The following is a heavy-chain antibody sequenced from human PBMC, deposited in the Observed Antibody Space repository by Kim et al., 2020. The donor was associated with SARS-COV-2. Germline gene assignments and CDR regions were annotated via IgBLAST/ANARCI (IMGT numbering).Heavy chain of an antibody. Sequence: GGSLRLSCAASGFTFSSYAMSWVRQAPGKGLEWVSAISGSGGSTYYADSVKGRFTISRDNSTNTLYLQMNSLRAEDTAVYYCATMAHVWFGELLFSDYWGQGTLVTVSS. V-gene: IGHV3-23*01. J-gene: IGHJ4*02. CDR2: ISGSGGST. CDR3: ATMAHVWFGELLFSDY. CDR1: GFTFSSYA. D-gene: IGHD3-10*01.